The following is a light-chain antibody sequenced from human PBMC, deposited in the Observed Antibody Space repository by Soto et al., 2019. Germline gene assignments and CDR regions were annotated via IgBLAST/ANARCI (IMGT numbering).Light chain of an antibody. CDR1: TGAVTSGHY. CDR2: DTS. CDR3: LLSYSGAGWV. V-gene: IGLV7-46*01. Sequence: QAVVTQAPSLTVSPGGTVTLTCGSSTGAVTSGHYPYWFQQKPGQAPRTLIYDTSNKHSWTPARFSGSLLGGKAALTLSGAQPEDEAEYYCLLSYSGAGWVFGGGTKVTVL. J-gene: IGLJ3*02.